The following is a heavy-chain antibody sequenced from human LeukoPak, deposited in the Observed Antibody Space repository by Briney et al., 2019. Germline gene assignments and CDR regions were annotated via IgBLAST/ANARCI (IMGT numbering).Heavy chain of an antibody. Sequence: TGGSLRLSCGACGFTFCSHAMYWVRHAPGKGLEGVAGIFGSGGSPHYADSVKGRFTISRDNPRNTVYLQINSLRDDDTAVYYCGKTTVGYSSGQKPAWPVDFWGQGTLVTVSS. CDR1: GFTFCSHA. J-gene: IGHJ4*02. CDR3: GKTTVGYSSGQKPAWPVDF. V-gene: IGHV3-23*01. CDR2: IFGSGGSP. D-gene: IGHD5-18*01.